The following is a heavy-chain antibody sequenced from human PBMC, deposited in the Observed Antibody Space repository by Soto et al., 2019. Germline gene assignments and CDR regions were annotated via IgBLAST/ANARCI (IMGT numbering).Heavy chain of an antibody. CDR1: GGSFSGYY. V-gene: IGHV4-34*01. CDR3: ARGLGAAAGIGYSSGWSYYYYYGMDV. CDR2: INHSGST. D-gene: IGHD6-19*01. J-gene: IGHJ6*02. Sequence: SETLSLTCAVYGGSFSGYYWSWIRQPPGKGLEWIGEINHSGSTNYNPSLKSRVTISVDTSKNQFSLKLSPVTAADTAVYYCARGLGAAAGIGYSSGWSYYYYYGMDVWGQGTTVTVSS.